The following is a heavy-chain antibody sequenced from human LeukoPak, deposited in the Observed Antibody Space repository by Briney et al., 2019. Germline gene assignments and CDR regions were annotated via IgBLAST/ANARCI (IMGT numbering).Heavy chain of an antibody. CDR3: AKHSSGYYSHFDY. J-gene: IGHJ4*02. D-gene: IGHD3-22*01. Sequence: GGSVSLSCVASGWTLSRYVMSEVRQPPGKGVEGVSAISGCEGSTYYADSVKGRFTISRDNSKNTLYLQMNSLRAEDTAVYYCAKHSSGYYSHFDYWGQGTLVTVSS. CDR1: GWTLSRYV. CDR2: ISGCEGST. V-gene: IGHV3-23*01.